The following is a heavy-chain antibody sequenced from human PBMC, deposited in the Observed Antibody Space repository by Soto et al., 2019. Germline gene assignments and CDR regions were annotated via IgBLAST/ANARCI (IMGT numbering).Heavy chain of an antibody. D-gene: IGHD3-22*01. V-gene: IGHV1-3*01. CDR1: GYTFTSYA. Sequence: QVQLVQSGAEVKKPGASVKVSCKASGYTFTSYAMHWVRHAPGQRLEWMGWINAGNGNTKYSQMFQGRVTITRDTYASTDYMDLSRLTSEDTAVYYCAISYYYDSSGYSSLYYYYGMDVWGQGTTVTVSS. CDR3: AISYYYDSSGYSSLYYYYGMDV. CDR2: INAGNGNT. J-gene: IGHJ6*02.